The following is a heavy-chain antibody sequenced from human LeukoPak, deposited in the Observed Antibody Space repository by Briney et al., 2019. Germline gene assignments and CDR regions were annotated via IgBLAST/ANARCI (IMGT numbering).Heavy chain of an antibody. Sequence: GGSLRLSCVASGFTFSTYGMHWVRQAPGKGLEWVAFIRYDGSNKYYADSAKGRFTISRDNSKNTLYLQMNSLRAEDTAVYYCAKGHDFWSGPNYFDYWGQGTLVTVSS. CDR3: AKGHDFWSGPNYFDY. V-gene: IGHV3-30*02. CDR1: GFTFSTYG. CDR2: IRYDGSNK. D-gene: IGHD3-3*01. J-gene: IGHJ4*02.